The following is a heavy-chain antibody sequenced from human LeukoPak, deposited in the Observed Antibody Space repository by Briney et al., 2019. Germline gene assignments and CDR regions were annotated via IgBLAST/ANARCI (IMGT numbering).Heavy chain of an antibody. CDR2: ISGDGRNI. D-gene: IGHD1-26*01. CDR3: ARENSGSYGD. Sequence: GGSLRLSCAASGFTFRTYAMHWVRQAPGKGLEWVTFISGDGRNIGYADSVKGRFTISRDNSKNTLYLQMNSLRAEDTAVYYCARENSGSYGDWGQGTLVTVSS. V-gene: IGHV3-30*14. CDR1: GFTFRTYA. J-gene: IGHJ4*02.